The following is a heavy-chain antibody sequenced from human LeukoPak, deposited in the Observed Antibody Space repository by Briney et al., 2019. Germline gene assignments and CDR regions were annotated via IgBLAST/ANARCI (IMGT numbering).Heavy chain of an antibody. J-gene: IGHJ4*02. CDR1: GDTFTGYY. Sequence: GASVKVSCKASGDTFTGYYMHWVRQATGQGLEWMGWMNPNSGNTGYAQNFQGRVTMTRNTSISTAYMELSILRSEDTAVYYCARGFRGCSGGSCYSFPTNRHKYYFDYWGQGPLVTVSS. CDR3: ARGFRGCSGGSCYSFPTNRHKYYFDY. V-gene: IGHV1-8*02. D-gene: IGHD2-15*01. CDR2: MNPNSGNT.